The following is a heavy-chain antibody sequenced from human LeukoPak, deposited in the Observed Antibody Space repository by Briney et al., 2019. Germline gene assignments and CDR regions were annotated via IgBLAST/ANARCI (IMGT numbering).Heavy chain of an antibody. CDR1: GFTFSSYS. CDR2: ISSSSSYI. V-gene: IGHV3-21*01. J-gene: IGHJ4*02. CDR3: ARDSGRGRIAARPFDY. D-gene: IGHD6-6*01. Sequence: PGGSLRLSCAASGFTFSSYSMNWVRQAPGKGLEWVSSISSSSSYICYADSVKGRFTISRDNAKNSLYLQMNSLRAEDTAVYYCARDSGRGRIAARPFDYWGQGTLVTVSS.